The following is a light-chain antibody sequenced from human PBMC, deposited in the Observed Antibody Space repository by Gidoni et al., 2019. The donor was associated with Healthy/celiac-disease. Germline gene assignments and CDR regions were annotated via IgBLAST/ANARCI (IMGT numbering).Light chain of an antibody. J-gene: IGKJ4*01. CDR3: QQRSNWLT. Sequence: EFVLPQSPATLSLSPGERTTLSCRASQSVSSYLDWYKQKPGQAPRLLIYDASNRATGIPARFSGSGSGTDFTLTISSLEPEDFAVYYCQQRSNWLTFGGGTKVEIK. CDR2: DAS. CDR1: QSVSSY. V-gene: IGKV3-11*01.